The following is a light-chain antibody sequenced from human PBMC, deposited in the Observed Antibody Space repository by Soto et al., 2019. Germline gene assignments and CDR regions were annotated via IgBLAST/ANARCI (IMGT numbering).Light chain of an antibody. CDR2: AAS. Sequence: IQLTQSPSSLSASVGDRVTITCRASQGISSYLAWYQQKPGKAPKLVIYAASTLQSGVPSSFIRSGSETDFTLTISSLLPEDFATYYCQQLNSYPLTFGRGTKVEIK. CDR3: QQLNSYPLT. J-gene: IGKJ4*01. CDR1: QGISSY. V-gene: IGKV1-9*01.